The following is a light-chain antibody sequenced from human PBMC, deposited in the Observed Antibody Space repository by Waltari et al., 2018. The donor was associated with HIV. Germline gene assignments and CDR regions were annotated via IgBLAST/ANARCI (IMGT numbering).Light chain of an antibody. CDR3: ASYAGHDRFVL. Sequence: QPALIQPPSASGSPGQSVTISCTGTSGDIGNYDYVSWYQQHPGKAPQIIFYEVSQRSSGVPDRFSGSKSGNTASLTVSGLQAEDDADYYCASYAGHDRFVLLGGGTKVTVL. CDR1: SGDIGNYDY. V-gene: IGLV2-8*01. CDR2: EVS. J-gene: IGLJ2*01.